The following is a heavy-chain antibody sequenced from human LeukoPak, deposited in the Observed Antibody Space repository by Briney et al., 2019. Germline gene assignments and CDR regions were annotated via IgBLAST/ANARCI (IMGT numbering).Heavy chain of an antibody. Sequence: SVKVSFKASGGTFSSYAISWVRQAPGQGLEWMGGIIPIFGTANYAQKFQGRVTITADKSTSTAYMELSSLRSEDTAVYYCARDLAGARGYNWFDPWGQGTLVTVSS. D-gene: IGHD1-26*01. J-gene: IGHJ5*02. CDR2: IIPIFGTA. V-gene: IGHV1-69*06. CDR3: ARDLAGARGYNWFDP. CDR1: GGTFSSYA.